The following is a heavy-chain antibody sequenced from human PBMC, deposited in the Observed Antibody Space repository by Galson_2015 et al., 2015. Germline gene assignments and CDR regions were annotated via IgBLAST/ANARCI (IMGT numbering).Heavy chain of an antibody. J-gene: IGHJ4*02. Sequence: SVKVSCKASGYSFTVYYIHWVRQAPGQGLEWMGRINPNSGVTDYAQKFQGRVTMTRDTSISTAYMELSRLTSDDTAMFYCARAASGENPSSSDYWGQGTLVTVSS. V-gene: IGHV1-2*06. D-gene: IGHD4-17*01. CDR2: INPNSGVT. CDR3: ARAASGENPSSSDY. CDR1: GYSFTVYY.